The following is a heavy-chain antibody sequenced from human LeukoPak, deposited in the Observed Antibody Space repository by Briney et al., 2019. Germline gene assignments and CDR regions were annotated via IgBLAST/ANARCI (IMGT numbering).Heavy chain of an antibody. CDR2: ITSSSSYI. J-gene: IGHJ3*02. V-gene: IGHV3-21*04. Sequence: GESLRLSCAASGFTFSTYNMNWVRQAPGKGLEWVSSITSSSSYIYYADSVKGRFTISRDNAKSSLYLQMNSLRVEDTAVYYCARGLFLSGYLDAFDIWGQGTVVTVSS. CDR1: GFTFSTYN. CDR3: ARGLFLSGYLDAFDI. D-gene: IGHD3-22*01.